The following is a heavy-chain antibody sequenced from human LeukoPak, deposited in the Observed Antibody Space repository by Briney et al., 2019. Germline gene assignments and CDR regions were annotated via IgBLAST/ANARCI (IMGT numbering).Heavy chain of an antibody. CDR3: AKDYYSSTLGGFDY. CDR2: ISWNSNSI. V-gene: IGHV3-9*01. D-gene: IGHD2-2*01. J-gene: IGHJ4*02. CDR1: GFTFDDYA. Sequence: PGGSLRLSCAASGFTFDDYAMHWVRQAPGKGLEWVSGISWNSNSIGYADPVKGRFTISRDNAKNSLYLQMNSLRPEDTALYYCAKDYYSSTLGGFDYWGQGTLVTVSS.